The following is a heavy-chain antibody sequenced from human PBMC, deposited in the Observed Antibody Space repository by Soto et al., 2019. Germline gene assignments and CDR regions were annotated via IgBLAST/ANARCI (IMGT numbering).Heavy chain of an antibody. V-gene: IGHV4-34*01. CDR3: ARGTTIAARRGGYYYYYGMDV. D-gene: IGHD6-6*01. CDR1: GGSFGGYY. J-gene: IGHJ6*02. CDR2: INHSGST. Sequence: SETLSLTCAVYGGSFGGYYWSWIRQPPGKGLEWIGEINHSGSTNYNPSLKSRVTISVDTSKNQFSPKLSSVTAADTAVYYCARGTTIAARRGGYYYYYGMDVWGQGTTVTVSS.